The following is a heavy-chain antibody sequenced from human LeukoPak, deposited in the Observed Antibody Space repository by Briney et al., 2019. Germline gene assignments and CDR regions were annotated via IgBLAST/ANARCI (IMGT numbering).Heavy chain of an antibody. D-gene: IGHD2-2*01. J-gene: IGHJ4*02. CDR3: ARGGIVVVPAANPWD. Sequence: GGSLRLSCAASGFTFSSYEMNWVRQAPGRGLEWVSYISSSGSTIYYADSVKGRFTISRDNAKNSLYLQMNSLRAEDTAVYYCARGGIVVVPAANPWDWGQGTLVTVSS. V-gene: IGHV3-48*03. CDR1: GFTFSSYE. CDR2: ISSSGSTI.